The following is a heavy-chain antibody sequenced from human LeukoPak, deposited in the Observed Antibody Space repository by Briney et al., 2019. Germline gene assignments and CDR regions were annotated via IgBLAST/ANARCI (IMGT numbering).Heavy chain of an antibody. Sequence: SSETLSLTCTVSGGSISSYYWSWIRQPPGKGLEWIGYIYYGGSTNYNPSLKSRVTISVDTSKNQFSLKPSSVTAADTAMYYCARDGRIAVAGFYYYYGMDVWGQGTTVTVSS. J-gene: IGHJ6*02. D-gene: IGHD6-19*01. CDR2: IYYGGST. CDR1: GGSISSYY. V-gene: IGHV4-59*01. CDR3: ARDGRIAVAGFYYYYGMDV.